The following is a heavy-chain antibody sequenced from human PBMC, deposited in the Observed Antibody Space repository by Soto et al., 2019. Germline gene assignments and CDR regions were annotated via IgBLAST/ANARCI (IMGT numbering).Heavy chain of an antibody. Sequence: QVQLQESGPGLVKPSQTLSLTCSVSGGSITSGGFYWSGIRQHPEKGLEWIAYIFHSGSTDFNPSLKGRIIISADTSKNQFSLKLTSVTAADTAVYYCVRGGIAGNGFDPWGQGTLVTVSS. D-gene: IGHD6-13*01. CDR1: GGSITSGGFY. CDR3: VRGGIAGNGFDP. V-gene: IGHV4-31*03. CDR2: IFHSGST. J-gene: IGHJ5*02.